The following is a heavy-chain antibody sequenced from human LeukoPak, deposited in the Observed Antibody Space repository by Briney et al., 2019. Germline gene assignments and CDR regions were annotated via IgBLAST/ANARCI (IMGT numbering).Heavy chain of an antibody. D-gene: IGHD2-8*01. CDR3: ARAGGYNTNALDS. J-gene: IGHJ4*02. Sequence: PSETLSLTCTVSGGSISTYYWSWIRQPPGKGLEWIAYIYYSGSTNYNPSLKSRVTISVDTSKNQFSLKLSSVTAADTAVYYCARAGGYNTNALDSWGPGTLVTVSS. CDR2: IYYSGST. V-gene: IGHV4-59*08. CDR1: GGSISTYY.